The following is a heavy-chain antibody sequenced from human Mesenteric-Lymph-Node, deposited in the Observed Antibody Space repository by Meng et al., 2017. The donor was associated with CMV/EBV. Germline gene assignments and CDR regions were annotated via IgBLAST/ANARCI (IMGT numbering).Heavy chain of an antibody. Sequence: ASVKVSCKAPGYTFNDYAISWVRQAPGQGLEWMGWINPYNGNTNYAQRLQGRVTMTTDTSSSTAYMELRSLRSDDTAVYYCAKCLLCTTTSCPYNWFDPWGQGTLVTVSS. V-gene: IGHV1-18*01. CDR3: AKCLLCTTTSCPYNWFDP. CDR1: GYTFNDYA. D-gene: IGHD2-2*01. J-gene: IGHJ5*02. CDR2: INPYNGNT.